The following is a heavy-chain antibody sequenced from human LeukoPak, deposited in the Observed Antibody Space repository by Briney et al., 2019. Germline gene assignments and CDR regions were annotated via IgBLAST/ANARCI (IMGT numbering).Heavy chain of an antibody. CDR1: GYTFTGYY. J-gene: IGHJ6*02. CDR2: INPNSGGT. D-gene: IGHD2-2*01. Sequence: GASVKVSCKASGYTFTGYYMHWVRQAPGQGLEWMGWINPNSGGTNYAQKFQGRVTITRDTSISTAYMELSRLRSDDTAVYYCARDLSQLDYGMDVWGQGTTVTVSS. CDR3: ARDLSQLDYGMDV. V-gene: IGHV1-2*02.